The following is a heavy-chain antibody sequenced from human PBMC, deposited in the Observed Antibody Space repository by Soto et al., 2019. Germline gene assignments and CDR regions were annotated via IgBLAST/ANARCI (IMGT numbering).Heavy chain of an antibody. V-gene: IGHV2-5*02. CDR3: AHSEGSRESGYDLPPPYYFDY. Sequence: SGPTLVNPTQTLTLTCTFSGFSLSTSGVGVGWIRQPPGKALEWLALIYWDDDKRYSPSLKSRLTITKDTSKNQVVPTMTNMDPVDTATYYCAHSEGSRESGYDLPPPYYFDYSGQGTLVTVSS. J-gene: IGHJ4*02. CDR2: IYWDDDK. CDR1: GFSLSTSGVG. D-gene: IGHD5-12*01.